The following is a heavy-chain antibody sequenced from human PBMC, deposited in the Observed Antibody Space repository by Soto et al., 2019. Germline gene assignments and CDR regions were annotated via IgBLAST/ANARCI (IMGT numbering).Heavy chain of an antibody. V-gene: IGHV4-61*01. Sequence: QVQLQESGPGLVKPSETLSLTCTVSGGSVSSGRYYWSWIRQPPGKGLEWIGFMSYSGSTNYNPSLESRVTISLDTAKNQFSLKLSAVTAADTAVYYCARDLMTHNWFDPWGQGTLVTVSS. CDR3: ARDLMTHNWFDP. J-gene: IGHJ5*02. D-gene: IGHD3-9*01. CDR2: MSYSGST. CDR1: GGSVSSGRYY.